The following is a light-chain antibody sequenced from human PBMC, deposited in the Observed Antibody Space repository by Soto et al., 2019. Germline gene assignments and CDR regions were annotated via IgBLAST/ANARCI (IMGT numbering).Light chain of an antibody. CDR3: SSYTSSSTLYV. CDR1: SSDVGGYNY. CDR2: DVS. Sequence: QSVLTQPASLSGSPGHSITIFCTGTSSDVGGYNYVSWYQQHPGKAPKLMIYDVSNRPSGVSNRFSGSKSGNTASLTISGLQAEDEADYYCSSYTSSSTLYVFGTGTKVTVL. V-gene: IGLV2-14*01. J-gene: IGLJ1*01.